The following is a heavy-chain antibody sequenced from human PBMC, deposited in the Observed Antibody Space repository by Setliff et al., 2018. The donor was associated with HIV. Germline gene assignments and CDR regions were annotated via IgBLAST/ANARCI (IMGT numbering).Heavy chain of an antibody. J-gene: IGHJ4*02. CDR2: LNYVGVT. CDR3: ATTECRGADCPQMYDY. D-gene: IGHD2-21*02. V-gene: IGHV4-34*01. Sequence: SETLSLTCAVHGGSFSGSYWSWIRQPPGKGLEWIGELNYVGVTNHNPSLKSRVTISVEASKRQWSLKLNSVTAADTAVYYCATTECRGADCPQMYDYWGQGILVTVSS. CDR1: GGSFSGSY.